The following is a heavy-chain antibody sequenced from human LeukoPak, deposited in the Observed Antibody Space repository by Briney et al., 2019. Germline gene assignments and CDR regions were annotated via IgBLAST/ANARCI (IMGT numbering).Heavy chain of an antibody. D-gene: IGHD3-10*01. J-gene: IGHJ4*02. CDR1: GGSISSSSYY. CDR3: ASDHYYGSGIFDY. V-gene: IGHV4-39*01. Sequence: SETLSLTCTVSGGSISSSSYYWGWIRQPPGKGLEWIGSIYYSGSTYYNPSLKSRVTTSVDTSKNQFSLKLSSVTAADTAVYYCASDHYYGSGIFDYWGQGTLVTVS. CDR2: IYYSGST.